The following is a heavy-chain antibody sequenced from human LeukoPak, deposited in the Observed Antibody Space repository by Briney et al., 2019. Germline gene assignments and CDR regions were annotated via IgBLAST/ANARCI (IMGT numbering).Heavy chain of an antibody. CDR1: GGSVSSGSYY. V-gene: IGHV4-61*01. D-gene: IGHD1/OR15-1a*01. CDR3: ARSREHERYFFDY. J-gene: IGHJ4*02. CDR2: IYYSGST. Sequence: PSETLSLTCTVSGGSVSSGSYYWSWIRQPPGKGLEWIGNIYYSGSTNYNPSLKSRVTISVDTSKNQFSLKLSSVTAADTALYYCARSREHERYFFDYWGQGTLVTVSS.